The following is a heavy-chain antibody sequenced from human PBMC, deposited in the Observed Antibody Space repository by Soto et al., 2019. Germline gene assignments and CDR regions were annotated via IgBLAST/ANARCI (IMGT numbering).Heavy chain of an antibody. J-gene: IGHJ6*02. V-gene: IGHV1-69*13. CDR3: ARDRGILIDEYYYYYYGMDV. CDR2: IIPIFGTA. CDR1: GYTFTSYG. Sequence: ASVKVSCKASGYTFTSYGISWVRQAPGQGLEWMGGIIPIFGTANYAQKFQGRVTITADESTSTAYMELSSLRSEDTAVYYCARDRGILIDEYYYYYYGMDVWGQGTTVTVSS. D-gene: IGHD3-10*01.